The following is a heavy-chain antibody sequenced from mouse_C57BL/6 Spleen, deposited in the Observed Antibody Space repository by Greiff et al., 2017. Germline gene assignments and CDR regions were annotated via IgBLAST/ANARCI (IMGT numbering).Heavy chain of an antibody. CDR1: GFTFSDYG. V-gene: IGHV5-17*01. Sequence: EVQLVESGGGLVKPGGSLKLSCAASGFTFSDYGMHWVRQAPEKGLEWVAYISSGSSTIYYADTVKGRFTISRDNAKNTLFLQMTSLRSEDTAMYYCARAPYDYDEYYYAREYWGQGTSVTVSS. D-gene: IGHD2-4*01. J-gene: IGHJ4*01. CDR2: ISSGSSTI. CDR3: ARAPYDYDEYYYAREY.